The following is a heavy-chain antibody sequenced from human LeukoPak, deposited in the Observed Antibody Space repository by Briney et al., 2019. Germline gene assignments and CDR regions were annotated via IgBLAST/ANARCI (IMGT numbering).Heavy chain of an antibody. CDR2: ISGSGDTT. D-gene: IGHD4-17*01. V-gene: IGHV3-23*01. Sequence: GGSLRLSCTASGFTFSSYSMSWVRQGPGTGLEWVSAISGSGDTTFYADSVKGRFAISRDNSKKTLYLQVNSLRAEDTAVYFCAKELTTERTPGVDSWGQGTLVTVSS. CDR3: AKELTTERTPGVDS. J-gene: IGHJ4*02. CDR1: GFTFSSYS.